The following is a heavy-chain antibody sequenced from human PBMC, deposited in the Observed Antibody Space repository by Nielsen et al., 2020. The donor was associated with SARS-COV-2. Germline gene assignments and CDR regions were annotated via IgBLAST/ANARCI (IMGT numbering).Heavy chain of an antibody. D-gene: IGHD3-9*01. CDR3: AKFDRSFDGFYPIDH. CDR1: GITFSSYG. V-gene: IGHV3-30*18. Sequence: GESLKISCAASGITFSSYGFHWVRQAPGKGLEWVALISYDGSDQYYAASVKGRFTISRDNSKNTLYLQVNSLTPEDTAVYYCAKFDRSFDGFYPIDHWGHGTLVTVSS. CDR2: ISYDGSDQ. J-gene: IGHJ1*01.